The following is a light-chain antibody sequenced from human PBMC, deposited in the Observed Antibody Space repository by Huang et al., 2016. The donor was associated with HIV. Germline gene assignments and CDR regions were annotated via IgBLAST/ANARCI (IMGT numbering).Light chain of an antibody. J-gene: IGKJ1*01. CDR3: QQYNTWPPWA. CDR2: AAS. V-gene: IGKV3-15*01. Sequence: EVLMTQSPDILSVSPGDRATFSCRASQNVGSNLAWYQQRPGQAPRLLLYAASTRATGVPARFRGGGSGTEFTLTISRLQSEDFATYYCQQYNTWPPWAFGQGTTVEI. CDR1: QNVGSN.